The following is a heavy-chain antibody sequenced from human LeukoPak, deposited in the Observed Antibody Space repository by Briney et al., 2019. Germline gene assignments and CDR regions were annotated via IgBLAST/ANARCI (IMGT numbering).Heavy chain of an antibody. V-gene: IGHV3-48*01. J-gene: IGHJ4*02. Sequence: TGGSLRLSCAASGFTFSSYSMNWVRQAPGKGLEWVSYISSSSGPIYYADSVKGRFTISRDNAKNSLYLQMNSLRAEDTAVYYCARSRSGYYFDYWGLGTLVTVSS. CDR2: ISSSSGPI. D-gene: IGHD3-10*01. CDR3: ARSRSGYYFDY. CDR1: GFTFSSYS.